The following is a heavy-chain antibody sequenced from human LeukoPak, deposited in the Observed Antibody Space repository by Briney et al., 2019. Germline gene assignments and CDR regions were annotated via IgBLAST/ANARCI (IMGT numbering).Heavy chain of an antibody. Sequence: ASVKVSCKASGYTFTSYGISWVRQAPGQGLEWMGWISAYNGNTNYAQKLQGRVTMTTDTSTSTAYMELRSLRSDDTAVYYCARDPYDFWSGYYSPYDYWGQGTLVTVSS. D-gene: IGHD3-3*01. CDR1: GYTFTSYG. CDR3: ARDPYDFWSGYYSPYDY. J-gene: IGHJ4*02. V-gene: IGHV1-18*04. CDR2: ISAYNGNT.